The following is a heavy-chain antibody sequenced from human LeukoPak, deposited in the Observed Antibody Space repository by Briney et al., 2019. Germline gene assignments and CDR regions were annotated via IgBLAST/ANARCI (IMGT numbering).Heavy chain of an antibody. CDR3: ASRAGDPYYYGMDV. V-gene: IGHV4-59*01. CDR2: IYYSGST. Sequence: PSETLSLTCTVSGGSISSYYWSWIRQPPGKGLEWIGYIYYSGSTNYNPSLKSRVTISVDTSKNQFSLKLSSVTAADTAVYYCASRAGDPYYYGMDVWGQGTTVTVSS. J-gene: IGHJ6*02. CDR1: GGSISSYY. D-gene: IGHD3-16*01.